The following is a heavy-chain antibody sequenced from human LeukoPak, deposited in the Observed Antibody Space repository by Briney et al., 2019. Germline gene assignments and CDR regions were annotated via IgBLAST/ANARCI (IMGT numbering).Heavy chain of an antibody. Sequence: PGGSLRLSCAASGFTFSSYAMSWVRQAPGKGLEWVSAISGSGGSTYYADSVKGRFTISRDNSKNTLYLQMNSLRAEDTAVYHCAKDRAPPYYYDSSGYYYGLGHWGQGTLVTVSS. V-gene: IGHV3-23*01. J-gene: IGHJ4*02. D-gene: IGHD3-22*01. CDR1: GFTFSSYA. CDR2: ISGSGGST. CDR3: AKDRAPPYYYDSSGYYYGLGH.